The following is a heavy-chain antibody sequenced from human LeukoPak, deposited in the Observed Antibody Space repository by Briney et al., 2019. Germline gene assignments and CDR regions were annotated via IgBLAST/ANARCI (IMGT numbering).Heavy chain of an antibody. Sequence: GGSLRLSCAASGFTFSAYSMNWVRQAPGKGLEWISYVSSSSVSIYYADSVKGRFTISRDNPKSSLYLQMNSLRAEDTAVYYCARDHPLYHYYMDVWGRGTTVTVSS. CDR3: ARDHPLYHYYMDV. CDR1: GFTFSAYS. CDR2: VSSSSVSI. V-gene: IGHV3-48*04. J-gene: IGHJ6*03.